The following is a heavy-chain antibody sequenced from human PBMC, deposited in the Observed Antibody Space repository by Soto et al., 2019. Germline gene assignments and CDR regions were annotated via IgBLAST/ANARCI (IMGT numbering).Heavy chain of an antibody. Sequence: EVQLVESGGGLVQPGGSLRLSCAASGFTVSSNYMSWVRQAPGKGLEWVSVIYSGGSTYYADSVKGRFTISRDNSKDTLHLQMNSLRAEDTAVYYCARTGPDGSASYRDYWGQGSMVTVS. D-gene: IGHD3-10*01. CDR3: ARTGPDGSASYRDY. CDR2: IYSGGST. J-gene: IGHJ4*02. V-gene: IGHV3-66*01. CDR1: GFTVSSNY.